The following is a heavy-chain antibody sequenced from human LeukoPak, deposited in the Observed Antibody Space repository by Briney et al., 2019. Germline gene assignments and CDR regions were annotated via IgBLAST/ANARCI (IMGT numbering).Heavy chain of an antibody. CDR2: IYYSGST. CDR3: ATLESAAAGVDF. CDR1: GGSISSYY. V-gene: IGHV4-59*08. Sequence: SETLSLTCTVSGGSISSYYWSWIRQPPGKGLEWIGYIYYSGSTNYNPSLMSRVTMSVDTSKNQFSLKLSSVTAADTAVYYCATLESAAAGVDFWGQGTLVTVSS. J-gene: IGHJ4*02. D-gene: IGHD6-13*01.